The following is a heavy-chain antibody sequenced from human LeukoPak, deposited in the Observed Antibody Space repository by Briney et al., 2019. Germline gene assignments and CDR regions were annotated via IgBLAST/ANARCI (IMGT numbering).Heavy chain of an antibody. CDR2: INDRRDT. Sequence: SESLSLTCAVYGGSFSSYYGSWICQSPGKGREWSAEINDRRDTNYNPSVKSRVTISVDTSKHQFSLKAPSLTAADTAVYYCARGPTISENGYFDYWGQGTMVTVSS. V-gene: IGHV4-34*01. D-gene: IGHD5-24*01. CDR3: ARGPTISENGYFDY. CDR1: GGSFSSYY. J-gene: IGHJ4*03.